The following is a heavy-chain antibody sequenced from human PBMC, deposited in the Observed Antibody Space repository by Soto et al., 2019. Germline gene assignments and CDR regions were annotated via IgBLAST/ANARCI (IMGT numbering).Heavy chain of an antibody. CDR1: GYTFTGYY. J-gene: IGHJ6*02. CDR3: ARLGGYCSGGSCLYYYYYYGMDV. V-gene: IGHV1-69*13. D-gene: IGHD2-15*01. CDR2: INPNSGTA. Sequence: SVKVSCKASGYTFTGYYMHWVRQAPGQGLEWMGWINPNSGTANYAQKFQGRVTITADESTSTAYMELSSLRSEDTAVYYCARLGGYCSGGSCLYYYYYYGMDVWGQGTTVTVSS.